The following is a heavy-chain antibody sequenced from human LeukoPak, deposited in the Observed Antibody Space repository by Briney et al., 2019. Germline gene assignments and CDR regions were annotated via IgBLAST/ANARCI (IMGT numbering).Heavy chain of an antibody. CDR3: ARDHVDIVATGFDY. J-gene: IGHJ4*02. CDR1: GYTFTSYD. D-gene: IGHD5-12*01. V-gene: IGHV1-8*01. Sequence: ASVKVSCKASGYTFTSYDINWVRQATGQGLEWMGWMNPNSGNTGYAQKFQGRVTMTRNTSISTAYMDLSNLRSEDTAVYYCARDHVDIVATGFDYWGQGTLVTVSS. CDR2: MNPNSGNT.